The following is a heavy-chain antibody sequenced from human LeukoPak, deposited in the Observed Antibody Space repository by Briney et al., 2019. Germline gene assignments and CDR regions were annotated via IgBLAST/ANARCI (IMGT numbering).Heavy chain of an antibody. CDR1: GFSFSTYS. V-gene: IGHV3-48*04. CDR2: IVGSSSNI. J-gene: IGHJ4*02. CDR3: ATDSPETAAFDY. Sequence: RPGGSLRLSCTASGFSFSTYSMNWVRQAPGKGLEWVSYIVGSSSNIYYADSVKGRFTISRGNAKNSLYLQMDSLSAEDTAVYYCATDSPETAAFDYWGQGTLVTVSS. D-gene: IGHD1-1*01.